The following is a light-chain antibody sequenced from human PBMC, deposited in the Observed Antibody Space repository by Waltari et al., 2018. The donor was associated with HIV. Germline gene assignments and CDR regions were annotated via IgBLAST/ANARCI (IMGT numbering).Light chain of an antibody. CDR3: AAWDDSLSVVYV. CDR2: RNN. CDR1: SSNIGSKY. J-gene: IGLJ1*01. Sequence: QSVLTQPPSASGTPGQRVTISCSGSSSNIGSKYVYWYQQLPGTAPKLVIYRNNQRPPGVPDRFSGSKSGTSASLAISGLRSEDEADYYCAAWDDSLSVVYVFGTGTKVTVL. V-gene: IGLV1-47*01.